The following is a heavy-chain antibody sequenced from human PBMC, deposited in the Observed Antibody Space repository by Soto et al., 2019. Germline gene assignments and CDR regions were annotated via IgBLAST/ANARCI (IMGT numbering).Heavy chain of an antibody. CDR1: GGSFSGYY. CDR3: ARGTSGGYYYGSAPQASYYYYGMDV. CDR2: VNHSGST. V-gene: IGHV4-34*01. Sequence: PSETLSLTCAVYGGSFSGYYWSWIRQPPGKGLEWIGEVNHSGSTNYNPSLKSRVTISVDTSKNQFSLKLSSVTAADTAVYYCARGTSGGYYYGSAPQASYYYYGMDVWGQGTTVTVSS. D-gene: IGHD3-10*01. J-gene: IGHJ6*02.